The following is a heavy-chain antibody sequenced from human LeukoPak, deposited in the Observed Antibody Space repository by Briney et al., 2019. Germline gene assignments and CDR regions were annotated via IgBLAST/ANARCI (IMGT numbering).Heavy chain of an antibody. D-gene: IGHD2-21*02. CDR2: IRSKANSYAT. Sequence: GGSLRLSCAASGFTFSGSAMHWVRQASGKGLEWVGRIRSKANSYATAYAASVKGRFTISRDDSKNTAYLQMNSLKTEDTAVYYCTRQKSAYCGGDCPSGYYGMDVWGQGTTVTVSS. CDR1: GFTFSGSA. V-gene: IGHV3-73*01. J-gene: IGHJ6*02. CDR3: TRQKSAYCGGDCPSGYYGMDV.